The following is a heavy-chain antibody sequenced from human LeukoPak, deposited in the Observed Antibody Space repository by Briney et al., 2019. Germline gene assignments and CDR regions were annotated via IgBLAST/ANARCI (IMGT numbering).Heavy chain of an antibody. D-gene: IGHD4-17*01. CDR2: ISSSGSTI. CDR3: ARDHMTTVTTWDY. V-gene: IGHV3-11*04. Sequence: GGSLRLSCAASGFTFSDYYMSWIRQAPGKGLEWVSYISSSGSTIYYADSVKGRFTISRDNAKNSLYLQMNSLRAEDTAVYYCARDHMTTVTTWDYWGQGTLVTVPS. J-gene: IGHJ4*02. CDR1: GFTFSDYY.